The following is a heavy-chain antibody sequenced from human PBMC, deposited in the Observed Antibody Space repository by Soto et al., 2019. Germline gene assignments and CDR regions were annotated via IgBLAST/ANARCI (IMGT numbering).Heavy chain of an antibody. CDR2: IIPIFGTA. Sequence: SVKVSCKASGGTFSSYAISWVRQAPGQGLEWMGGIIPIFGTANYAQKFQGRVTITADKSTSTAYMELSSLRSEDTAVYYCARVTKRLEMATVSYYFDYWGQGTLVTVSS. CDR1: GGTFSSYA. CDR3: ARVTKRLEMATVSYYFDY. V-gene: IGHV1-69*06. D-gene: IGHD4-4*01. J-gene: IGHJ4*02.